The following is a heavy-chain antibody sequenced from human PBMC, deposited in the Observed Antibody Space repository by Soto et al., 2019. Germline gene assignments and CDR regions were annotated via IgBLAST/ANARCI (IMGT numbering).Heavy chain of an antibody. V-gene: IGHV6-1*01. CDR3: ARAHMVVVPAAIGAPYYYYGMDV. J-gene: IGHJ6*02. CDR1: GDSVSSNSSA. D-gene: IGHD2-2*01. Sequence: SQTLSLTFAISGDSVSSNSSAWNCISQSPSRGLEWLGRTYYRSKWYNDYAVSVKSRITINPDTSKNQFSLQLNSVTPEDTAVYYCARAHMVVVPAAIGAPYYYYGMDVWGQGTTVTVSS. CDR2: TYYRSKWYN.